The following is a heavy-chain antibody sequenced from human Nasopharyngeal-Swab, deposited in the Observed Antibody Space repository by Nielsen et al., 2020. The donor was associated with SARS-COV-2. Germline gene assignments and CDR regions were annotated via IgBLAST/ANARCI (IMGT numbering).Heavy chain of an antibody. Sequence: VRQAPGKVLEWGSVIYSGGSTYYADSVKVRFTISRDNSKNTLYLQMNSLRAEDTAVYYCARDSVSGYGHGYWGQGTLVTVSS. CDR2: IYSGGST. J-gene: IGHJ4*02. CDR3: ARDSVSGYGHGY. D-gene: IGHD5-12*01. V-gene: IGHV3-53*01.